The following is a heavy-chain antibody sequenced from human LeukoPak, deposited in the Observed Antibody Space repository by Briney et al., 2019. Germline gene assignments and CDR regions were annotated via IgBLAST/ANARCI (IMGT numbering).Heavy chain of an antibody. Sequence: PSETLSLTCTVSGGSVSSGSYYWSWIRQPPGKGLEWIGYIYYSGGTNYNPSLKSRVTISVDTSKNQFSLKLSSVTAADTAVYYCARLGFSNSGSYLAPSDYWGQGTLVTVSS. CDR1: GGSVSSGSYY. J-gene: IGHJ4*02. CDR3: ARLGFSNSGSYLAPSDY. V-gene: IGHV4-61*01. D-gene: IGHD1-26*01. CDR2: IYYSGGT.